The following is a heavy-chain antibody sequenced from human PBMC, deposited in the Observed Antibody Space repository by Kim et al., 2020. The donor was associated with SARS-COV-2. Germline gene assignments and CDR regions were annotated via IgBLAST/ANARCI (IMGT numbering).Heavy chain of an antibody. J-gene: IGHJ6*02. D-gene: IGHD4-4*01. CDR1: GYTFTSYG. CDR2: ISAYNGNT. Sequence: ASVKVSCKASGYTFTSYGISWVRQAPGQGLEWMGWISAYNGNTNYAQKLQGRVTMTTDTSTSTAYMELRSLRSDDTAVYYCARDGTGILTSGTVTTVHYYYGMDVWGQGTTVTVSS. CDR3: ARDGTGILTSGTVTTVHYYYGMDV. V-gene: IGHV1-18*04.